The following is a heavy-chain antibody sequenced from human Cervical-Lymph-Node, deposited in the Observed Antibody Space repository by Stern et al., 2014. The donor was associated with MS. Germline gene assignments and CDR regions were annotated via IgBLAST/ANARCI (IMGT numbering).Heavy chain of an antibody. Sequence: EVQLVESGAEVRKPGESLKISCKVSGYSFANFWIGWVRQVPGKGLEWMGIIYDTRYSPSFQGQVTLSADESISTAYLQWSSLKASDTGIYYCARRGLGYDGADHWGQGALVTVSS. J-gene: IGHJ4*02. CDR3: ARRGLGYDGADH. CDR1: GYSFANFW. CDR2: IYDT. V-gene: IGHV5-51*03. D-gene: IGHD3-16*01.